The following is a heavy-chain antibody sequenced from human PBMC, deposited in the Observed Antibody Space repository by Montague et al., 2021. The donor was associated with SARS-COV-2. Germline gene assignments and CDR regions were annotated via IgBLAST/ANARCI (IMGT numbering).Heavy chain of an antibody. D-gene: IGHD1-26*01. J-gene: IGHJ4*02. CDR1: GGSIRSYY. Sequence: SQSLSLIYTVSGGSIRSYYWSWIRQTPGKGLEWIGYIYYDGSTNYNPSLKSRVTMSVDSSENQFSLRLSSVTAADTAVYYCARYGSYFEHWGQGTLVTVSS. CDR2: IYYDGST. V-gene: IGHV4-59*03. CDR3: ARYGSYFEH.